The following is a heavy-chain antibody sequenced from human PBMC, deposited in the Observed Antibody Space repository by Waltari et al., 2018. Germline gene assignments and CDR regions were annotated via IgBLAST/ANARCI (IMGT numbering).Heavy chain of an antibody. V-gene: IGHV1-2*06. D-gene: IGHD2-21*01. J-gene: IGHJ5*02. CDR2: INPKSGAT. CDR3: ARHIDSIRSA. CDR1: GYTFTASV. Sequence: QVQLVQSGAEVKKPGASVKVSCKASGYTFTASVIDWVRHAHGQGLEWMGRINPKSGATTYPQKLQGRITMTRDTSIGTAYMELGSVTSDDTALYYCARHIDSIRSAWGQGTLVTVSS.